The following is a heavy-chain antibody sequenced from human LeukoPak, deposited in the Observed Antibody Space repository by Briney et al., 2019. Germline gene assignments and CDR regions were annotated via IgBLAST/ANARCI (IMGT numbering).Heavy chain of an antibody. CDR3: ARGRRDCSTSTCSYYFDY. J-gene: IGHJ4*02. CDR1: GYTFTNYE. D-gene: IGHD2-2*01. Sequence: GASVKVSCKASGYTFTNYEINWVRQATGQGLEWMGWMNPYSGNTGYAQKFQGRVTMTRNTSISTAYMELSGLRSEDTAVYYCARGRRDCSTSTCSYYFDYWGQGTLVTVSS. CDR2: MNPYSGNT. V-gene: IGHV1-8*01.